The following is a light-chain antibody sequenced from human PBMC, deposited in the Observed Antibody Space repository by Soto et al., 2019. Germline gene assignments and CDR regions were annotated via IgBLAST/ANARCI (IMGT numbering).Light chain of an antibody. J-gene: IGLJ1*01. Sequence: QSALTQPRSVSGSPGQSVTISCTGTSSDVGLYNYVSWYQQHPGKAPKLIIYDVSKRPSGVPDRFSGSKSGNTASLTISGLQAEDEGEYFCCSYGGSYTPYDFGTGTKVTVL. CDR3: CSYGGSYTPYD. V-gene: IGLV2-11*01. CDR2: DVS. CDR1: SSDVGLYNY.